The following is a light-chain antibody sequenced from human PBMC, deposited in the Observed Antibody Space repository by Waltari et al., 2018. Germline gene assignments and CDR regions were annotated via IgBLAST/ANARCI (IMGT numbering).Light chain of an antibody. J-gene: IGKJ5*01. CDR3: QNYNSVSIT. CDR2: GAS. V-gene: IGKV1-27*01. Sequence: DIQMTQSPSSLSASVGDRVTITCRASQGISTYLAWYQQKSGKVPKLLIFGASTLQSGVPSRFSGSGSGTDFTLTISSLQPEDVATYYCQNYNSVSITFG. CDR1: QGISTY.